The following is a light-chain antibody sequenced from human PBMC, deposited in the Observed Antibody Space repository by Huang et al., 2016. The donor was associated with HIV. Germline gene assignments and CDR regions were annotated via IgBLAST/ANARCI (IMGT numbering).Light chain of an antibody. Sequence: DIVMTQSPESLAVSLGERATINCRSSQSVLNTDNNRDYLAWYQQKPGQRPRLLIYWASTRESGVPARFLGTGSGTDFTLTISSLQAEDVAVYFCQQYYDTPLTFGPGTKVDIK. J-gene: IGKJ3*01. V-gene: IGKV4-1*01. CDR2: WAS. CDR1: QSVLNTDNNRDY. CDR3: QQYYDTPLT.